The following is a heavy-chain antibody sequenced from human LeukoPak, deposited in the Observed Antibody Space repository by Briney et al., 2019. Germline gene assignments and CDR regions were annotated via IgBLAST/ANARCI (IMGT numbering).Heavy chain of an antibody. D-gene: IGHD3-10*01. Sequence: PSEPLSLTCSVSGYSISNGHYRGWIRQPPGKGLEWIGSVYGSGSTYYNTSLKSRVTISVDTSKNQFSLSLNYVTVADTAVYFCARGPFGSGNYYHYYYMDVWGKGTTVTVSS. CDR2: VYGSGST. CDR1: GYSISNGHY. J-gene: IGHJ6*03. V-gene: IGHV4-38-2*02. CDR3: ARGPFGSGNYYHYYYMDV.